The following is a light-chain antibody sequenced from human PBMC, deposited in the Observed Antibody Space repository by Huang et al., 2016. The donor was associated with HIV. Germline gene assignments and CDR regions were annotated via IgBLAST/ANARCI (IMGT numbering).Light chain of an antibody. CDR2: GAA. CDR1: QRVSSN. Sequence: EIVMTQSPATLSVSPGERATLSCRASQRVSSNLAWYQQNPVQAPRLLIDGAATRATGIPARFSGSGSGTECTLTISSLQSEDFAVYYCQQYNNWPKVFTFGPGTKVDIK. CDR3: QQYNNWPKVFT. J-gene: IGKJ3*01. V-gene: IGKV3-15*01.